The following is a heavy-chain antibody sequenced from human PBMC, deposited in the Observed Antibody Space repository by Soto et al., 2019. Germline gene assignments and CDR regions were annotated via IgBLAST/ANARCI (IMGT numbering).Heavy chain of an antibody. CDR3: AIDFHGDWWYFDL. CDR2: IYSGGST. CDR1: GFTVSSNY. J-gene: IGHJ2*01. V-gene: IGHV3-53*04. Sequence: EVQLVESGGGLVQPGGSLRLSCAASGFTVSSNYMSWVRQAPGKGVEWVSVIYSGGSTYYADSVKGRFTIARHNSKNTLYLQMNSLCAEAAAVYYCAIDFHGDWWYFDLWGRGTLVTVSS. D-gene: IGHD4-17*01.